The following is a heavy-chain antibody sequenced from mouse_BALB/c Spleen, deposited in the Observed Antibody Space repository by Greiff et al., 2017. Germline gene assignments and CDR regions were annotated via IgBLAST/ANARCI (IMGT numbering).Heavy chain of an antibody. CDR2: INSNGGST. CDR1: GFTFSSYG. Sequence: EVQGVESGGGLVQPGGSLKLSCAASGFTFSSYGMSWVRQTPDKRLELVATINSNGGSTYYPDSVKGRFTISRDNAKNTLYLQMSSLKSEDTAMYYCARDPLYGDGGAMDYWGQGTSVTVSS. D-gene: IGHD2-13*01. CDR3: ARDPLYGDGGAMDY. V-gene: IGHV5-6-3*01. J-gene: IGHJ4*01.